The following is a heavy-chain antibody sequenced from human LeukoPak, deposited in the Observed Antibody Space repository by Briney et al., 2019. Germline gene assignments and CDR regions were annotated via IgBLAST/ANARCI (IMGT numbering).Heavy chain of an antibody. CDR1: GGSTSSNNYY. Sequence: KSSETLSLTCTVSGGSTSSNNYYWGWIRQPPGKGLEWIGNIYYSGSTHDNPSLKSRVTISVDTSKNQFSLKLSSVTAADTAVYYCARREGFDWFLFDYWGQGTLVTVSS. D-gene: IGHD3-9*01. J-gene: IGHJ4*02. CDR3: ARREGFDWFLFDY. V-gene: IGHV4-39*01. CDR2: IYYSGST.